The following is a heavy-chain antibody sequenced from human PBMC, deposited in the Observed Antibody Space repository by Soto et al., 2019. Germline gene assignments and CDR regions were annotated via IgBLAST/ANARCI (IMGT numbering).Heavy chain of an antibody. V-gene: IGHV3-53*02. D-gene: IGHD2-2*02. Sequence: EVQLVETGGGLLQPGGSLRLSCAASGFTVSSNYMSWVRQAPGKGLEWVSVIYSGGSTYYADSVKGRFTISRDNSKNTLYLQMNSLRAEDTAVYYCARGPRYCSSTSCYNYGMDVWGQGTTVTVSS. CDR2: IYSGGST. CDR1: GFTVSSNY. J-gene: IGHJ6*02. CDR3: ARGPRYCSSTSCYNYGMDV.